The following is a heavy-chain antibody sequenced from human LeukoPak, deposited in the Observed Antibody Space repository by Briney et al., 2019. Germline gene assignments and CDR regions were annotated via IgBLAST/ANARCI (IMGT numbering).Heavy chain of an antibody. D-gene: IGHD3-10*01. J-gene: IGHJ4*02. CDR3: AKENGSGSYPDY. V-gene: IGHV3-30*02. CDR1: GFSFSSYG. Sequence: GGSLRLSCAGSGFSFSSYGMHWVRQAPGKGLEWVAFIRYDGSNKYYADSVKGRFTISRDNSKNTLYLQMNSLRAEDTAVYYCAKENGSGSYPDYWGQGTLVTVSS. CDR2: IRYDGSNK.